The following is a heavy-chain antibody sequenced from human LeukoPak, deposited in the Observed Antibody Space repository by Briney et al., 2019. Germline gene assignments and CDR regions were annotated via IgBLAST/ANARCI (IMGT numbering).Heavy chain of an antibody. J-gene: IGHJ5*02. D-gene: IGHD3-10*01. CDR2: INHSGST. V-gene: IGHV4-34*01. Sequence: SETLSLTCAVYGGSFSGYYWSWIRQPPGKGLEWIGEINHSGSTNYNPSLKSRVTISVDTSKNQFSLKLSSVTAADTAVYYCARANYYGSGSYYTNWFDPWGQGTLVTVSS. CDR1: GGSFSGYY. CDR3: ARANYYGSGSYYTNWFDP.